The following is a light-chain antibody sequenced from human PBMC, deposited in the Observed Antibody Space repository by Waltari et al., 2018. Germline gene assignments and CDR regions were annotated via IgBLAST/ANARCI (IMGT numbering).Light chain of an antibody. CDR2: EVT. Sequence: QSALTQPASVSGSPGQSITISCTGTSSDVGSYNLVSWYQPHPGKAPKLIIYEVTKRPSGVSIRFSGSKSGNTASLTISWLQADDETDYYCCSFVGSRTSLYVFGTGTKVSVL. CDR3: CSFVGSRTSLYV. J-gene: IGLJ1*01. V-gene: IGLV2-23*02. CDR1: SSDVGSYNL.